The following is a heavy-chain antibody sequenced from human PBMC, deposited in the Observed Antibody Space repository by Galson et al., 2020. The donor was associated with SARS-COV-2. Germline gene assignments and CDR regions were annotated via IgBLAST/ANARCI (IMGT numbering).Heavy chain of an antibody. CDR1: GDSISGGGYY. CDR2: IFYTGNT. Sequence: ETSETLSLTCTVSGDSISGGGYYWSWNRQHPGKGREWNGYIFYTGNTYYNPSLKSRVAMSVDTSKNQFSLKLSSVTDADTAVYYCARVPSYGVGRLTFGYWGQGTLVTVSS. CDR3: ARVPSYGVGRLTFGY. J-gene: IGHJ4*02. V-gene: IGHV4-31*03. D-gene: IGHD2-8*01.